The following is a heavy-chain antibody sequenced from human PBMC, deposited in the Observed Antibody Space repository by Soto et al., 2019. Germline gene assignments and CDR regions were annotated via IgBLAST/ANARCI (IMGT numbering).Heavy chain of an antibody. J-gene: IGHJ6*02. V-gene: IGHV3-23*01. Sequence: LRLSCAACGFTFSSYAMSWVRQAPGKGLEWVSVISCSGSSTYYADSVKGRFTISRDNSKNTLYLQMNSLRAEDTAVYYCARAADTAMVTGPYYYYYYGMDVWGQGTTVTVSS. D-gene: IGHD5-18*01. CDR3: ARAADTAMVTGPYYYYYYGMDV. CDR2: ISCSGSST. CDR1: GFTFSSYA.